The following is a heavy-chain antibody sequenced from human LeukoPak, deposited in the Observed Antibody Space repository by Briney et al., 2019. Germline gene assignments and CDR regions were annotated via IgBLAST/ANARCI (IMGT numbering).Heavy chain of an antibody. CDR1: GGTFSSYA. CDR3: ARAEIPLSGYDLVWFDY. Sequence: ASAKVSCKASGGTFSSYAISWVRQAPGQGLEWMGGIIPIFGTANYAQKFQGRVTITADESTSTAYMELSSLRSEDTAVYYCARAEIPLSGYDLVWFDYWGQGTLVTVSS. CDR2: IIPIFGTA. V-gene: IGHV1-69*13. D-gene: IGHD5-12*01. J-gene: IGHJ4*02.